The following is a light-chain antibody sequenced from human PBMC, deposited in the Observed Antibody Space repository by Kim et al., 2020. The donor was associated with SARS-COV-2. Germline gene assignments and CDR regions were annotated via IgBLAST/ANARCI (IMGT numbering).Light chain of an antibody. Sequence: DFHMTQSPPTVSASVGDRVTITCRASQSISGWLAWYQQKPGTAPKLLIYHASSLQSGVLSRFSGSASGTEFTLTISSLQPDDLATYYCHHFGTFGLGTKVDIK. CDR2: HAS. CDR3: HHFGT. CDR1: QSISGW. J-gene: IGKJ3*01. V-gene: IGKV1-5*01.